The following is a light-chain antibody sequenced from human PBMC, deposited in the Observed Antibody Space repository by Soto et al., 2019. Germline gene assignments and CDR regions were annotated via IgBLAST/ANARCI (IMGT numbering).Light chain of an antibody. CDR2: DDS. V-gene: IGLV3-21*02. CDR3: QVWDHTTERYV. J-gene: IGLJ1*01. Sequence: SYELTQPPSVSVAPGQTARITCGGNNIGTKSVHWYQQKPGQAPALVVYDDSARPSGIPERFSGSNSGNTATLTINRVEAGDEADYYCQVWDHTTERYVFGPGTKVTVL. CDR1: NIGTKS.